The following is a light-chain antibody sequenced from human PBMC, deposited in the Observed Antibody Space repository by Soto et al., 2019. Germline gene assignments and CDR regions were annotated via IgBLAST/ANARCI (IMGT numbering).Light chain of an antibody. CDR1: QSVSSN. V-gene: IGKV3-15*01. J-gene: IGKJ5*01. CDR3: HQYDNLPKT. Sequence: EVVVTQSPATLSVSPGERATLSCRASQSVSSNLAWYQQKPGQAPRLLIYGASTRATGIPARFSGSGSGTEFTLTISSLQSEDFAVYYCHQYDNLPKTFGQGTRLEIK. CDR2: GAS.